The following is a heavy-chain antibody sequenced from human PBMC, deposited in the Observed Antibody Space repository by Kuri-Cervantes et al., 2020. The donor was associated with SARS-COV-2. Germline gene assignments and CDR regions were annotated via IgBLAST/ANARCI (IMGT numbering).Heavy chain of an antibody. CDR2: IYYSGST. V-gene: IGHV4-31*03. J-gene: IGHJ4*02. D-gene: IGHD3-10*01. Sequence: SETLSLTCTVSGGSISSGGYYWSWIRQHPGKGLEWIGYIYYSGSTYYNPSLKSRVTISVDTSKNQFSLKLSSVTAADTAVYYCARTLDYYGSGTYCFDYWGQGTLVTVSS. CDR1: GGSISSGGYY. CDR3: ARTLDYYGSGTYCFDY.